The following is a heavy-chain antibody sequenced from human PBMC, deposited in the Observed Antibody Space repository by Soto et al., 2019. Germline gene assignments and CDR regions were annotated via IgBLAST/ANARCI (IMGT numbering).Heavy chain of an antibody. D-gene: IGHD3-10*01. CDR1: GGSISSYY. Sequence: KPSETLSLTCTVSGGSISSYYWSWIRQPPGKGLEWIGHIHYSGSTNYNPSLKSRVTISVDTPKNQFSLKLSSVTAADTAVYYCASFGSTRFDYWGQGTLVTVSS. V-gene: IGHV4-59*01. CDR2: IHYSGST. J-gene: IGHJ4*02. CDR3: ASFGSTRFDY.